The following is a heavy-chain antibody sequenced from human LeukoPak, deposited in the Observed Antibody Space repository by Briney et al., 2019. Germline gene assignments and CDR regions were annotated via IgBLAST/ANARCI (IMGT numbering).Heavy chain of an antibody. CDR1: GYTFTSYA. J-gene: IGHJ4*02. V-gene: IGHV7-4-1*02. CDR3: ARVYSSGSTRYFDY. D-gene: IGHD6-19*01. CDR2: INTNTGNP. Sequence: EASVTVSCKASGYTFTSYAMNWVRQAPGQGLEWMGWINTNTGNPTYAQGFTGRFVFSLDTSVSTAYLQISSLKAEDTAVYYCARVYSSGSTRYFDYWGQGTLVTVSS.